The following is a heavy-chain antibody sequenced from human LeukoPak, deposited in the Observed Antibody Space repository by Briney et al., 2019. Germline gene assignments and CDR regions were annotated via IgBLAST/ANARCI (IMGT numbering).Heavy chain of an antibody. J-gene: IGHJ4*02. Sequence: SVKVSCKASGGTFSSYATSWVRQAPGQGLEWMGRIIPIFGTANYAQKFQGRVTITADESTSTAYMELSSLRSEDTAVYYCAREESGYYTAPPFDYWGQGTLVTVSS. V-gene: IGHV1-69*15. CDR3: AREESGYYTAPPFDY. D-gene: IGHD3-3*01. CDR2: IIPIFGTA. CDR1: GGTFSSYA.